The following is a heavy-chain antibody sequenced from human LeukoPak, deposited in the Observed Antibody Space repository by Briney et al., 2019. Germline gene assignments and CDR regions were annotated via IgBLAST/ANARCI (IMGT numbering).Heavy chain of an antibody. CDR2: IDYSGST. D-gene: IGHD3-16*01. CDR3: ARDRALGSGKYYFDY. V-gene: IGHV4-59*01. CDR1: GGSLHNYY. Sequence: PSETLSLTCTVSGGSLHNYYWSWLRQPPGKGLEWIGYIDYSGSTNYNPSLKSRVTISVDTSQNQFSLKLSSVTAADTAVYYCARDRALGSGKYYFDYWGQGTLVTVSA. J-gene: IGHJ4*02.